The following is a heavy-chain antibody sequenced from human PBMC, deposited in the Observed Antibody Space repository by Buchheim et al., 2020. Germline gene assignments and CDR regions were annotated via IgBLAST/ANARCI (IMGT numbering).Heavy chain of an antibody. D-gene: IGHD3-16*01. J-gene: IGHJ5*01. V-gene: IGHV3-23*01. CDR1: GFTFSDYA. Sequence: EVQLLESGGGLVQPGGSLRLSCAASGFTFSDYAMTWVRQAPGKGLEWVSSISGSGGSTYYADSVKGRFTFSRDNSKNTLYLQMNSLRAEDTALYYCSKEDNDDYVCCFDPWGQGTL. CDR2: ISGSGGST. CDR3: SKEDNDDYVCCFDP.